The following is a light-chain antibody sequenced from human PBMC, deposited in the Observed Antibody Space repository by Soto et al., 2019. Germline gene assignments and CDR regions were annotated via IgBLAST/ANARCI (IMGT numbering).Light chain of an antibody. J-gene: IGLJ1*01. V-gene: IGLV2-23*01. CDR2: EGS. CDR3: CSYAGSSTYV. CDR1: SSDVGGFNL. Sequence: QSVLTQPVSVSGSPGQSITISCTATSSDVGGFNLVSWYQQHPGKAPKLMIYEGSERPSGVSDRFSGSKSGNTASLTISGLQAADEADYYCCSYAGSSTYVFGTGTKGTVL.